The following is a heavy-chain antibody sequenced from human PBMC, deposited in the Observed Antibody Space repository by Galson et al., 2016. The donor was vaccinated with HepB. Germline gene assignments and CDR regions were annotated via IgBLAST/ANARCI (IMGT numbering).Heavy chain of an antibody. CDR3: ARDLGGAYGTGRSFDY. J-gene: IGHJ4*02. V-gene: IGHV6-1*01. D-gene: IGHD1-1*01. Sequence: CAISGDSVSSNSAAWNWIRQSPSRGLEWLGRTYYRSRWYNDYAVSVKSRITINPDTSKNQFSLQLNSVTPEDTAVYYCARDLGGAYGTGRSFDYWDQGTLVTVSS. CDR1: GDSVSSNSAA. CDR2: TYYRSRWYN.